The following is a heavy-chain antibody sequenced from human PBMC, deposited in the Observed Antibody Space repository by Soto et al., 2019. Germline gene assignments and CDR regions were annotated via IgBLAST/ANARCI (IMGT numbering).Heavy chain of an antibody. CDR1: GGSISSGGYY. CDR2: IYYSGST. D-gene: IGHD1-26*01. J-gene: IGHJ4*02. V-gene: IGHV4-31*03. Sequence: SETLSLTCTVSGGSISSGGYYWSWIRQHPGKGLAWIGYIYYSGSTDYNPSLKSRVTISVDTSMNQFSLKLSSVTAADTAVYYCAREGRDGYYRYYFDYWGQGTLVTVSS. CDR3: AREGRDGYYRYYFDY.